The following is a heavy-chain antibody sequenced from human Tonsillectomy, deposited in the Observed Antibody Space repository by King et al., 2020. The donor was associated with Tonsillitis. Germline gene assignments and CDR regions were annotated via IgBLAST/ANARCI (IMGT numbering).Heavy chain of an antibody. CDR2: IYYSGST. V-gene: IGHV4-59*01. J-gene: IGHJ4*02. D-gene: IGHD5-24*01. CDR3: ARSNGYNFMFDY. Sequence: VQLQESGPGLVKPSETLSLTCTVSGGSISSYYWSWIRQPPGKGLEWIGYIYYSGSTNYNPSLKSRVTISVDTSKNQFSLKLSSVTAADTAVYYCARSNGYNFMFDYWGQGTLVTVSS. CDR1: GGSISSYY.